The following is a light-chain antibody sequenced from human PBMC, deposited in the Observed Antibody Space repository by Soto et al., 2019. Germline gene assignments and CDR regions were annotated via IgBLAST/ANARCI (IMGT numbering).Light chain of an antibody. V-gene: IGKV3-20*01. Sequence: EIVLTQSPGTLSLSPGERATLSCRASQSVSSSYLAWSQQRTGQAPRPPIYETSSRATGIPDRFSGSGSGTDFTLTISRLEPEDFAVYYCHQYGSSPPWTFGQGTKVDIK. CDR1: QSVSSSY. CDR2: ETS. J-gene: IGKJ1*01. CDR3: HQYGSSPPWT.